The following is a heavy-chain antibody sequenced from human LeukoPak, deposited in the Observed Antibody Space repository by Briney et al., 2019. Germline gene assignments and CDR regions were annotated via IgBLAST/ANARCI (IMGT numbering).Heavy chain of an antibody. Sequence: SETLSLTCTVSGGSISSGGYYWGWIRQHPGKGLEWIGYIYYSGSTYYNPSLKSRVTISVDTSKNQFSLKLSSVTAADTAVYYCARDRNYDSSGSDAFDIWGQGTMVTVSS. J-gene: IGHJ3*02. CDR1: GGSISSGGYY. CDR2: IYYSGST. D-gene: IGHD3-22*01. V-gene: IGHV4-31*03. CDR3: ARDRNYDSSGSDAFDI.